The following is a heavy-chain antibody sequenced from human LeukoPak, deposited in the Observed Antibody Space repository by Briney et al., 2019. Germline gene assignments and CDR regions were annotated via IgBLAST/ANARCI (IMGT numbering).Heavy chain of an antibody. CDR2: ISSSSSYI. CDR1: GFTFSSYS. J-gene: IGHJ4*02. Sequence: GGSLRLSCAASGFTFSSYSMNWVRQAPGKGLEWVSSISSSSSYIYYADSAKGRFTISRDNAKNSLYLQMNSLRAEDTAVYYCARGFHYDSSAGFDYWGQGTLVTVSS. V-gene: IGHV3-21*01. D-gene: IGHD3-22*01. CDR3: ARGFHYDSSAGFDY.